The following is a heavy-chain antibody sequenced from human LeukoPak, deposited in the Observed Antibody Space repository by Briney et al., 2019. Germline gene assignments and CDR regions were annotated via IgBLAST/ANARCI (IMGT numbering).Heavy chain of an antibody. CDR1: GYTLTELS. CDR3: ATDITGTTRWFDP. Sequence: GASVTVSCKVSGYTLTELSMHWVRQAPGKGLEWMGGFDPEDGVTIYAQKFQGRVTMTEDTSTDTAYMELSSLRSEDTAVYYCATDITGTTRWFDPWGQGTLVTVSS. V-gene: IGHV1-24*01. D-gene: IGHD1-7*01. CDR2: FDPEDGVT. J-gene: IGHJ5*02.